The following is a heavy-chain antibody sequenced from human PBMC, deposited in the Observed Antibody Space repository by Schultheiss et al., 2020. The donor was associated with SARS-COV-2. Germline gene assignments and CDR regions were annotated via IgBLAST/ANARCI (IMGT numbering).Heavy chain of an antibody. Sequence: ASVKVSCKASGYTFTSYAMHWVRQAPGQRLEWMGWINAGNGNTKYSQKFQGRVTITRDTSASTAYMELSSLRSEDTAVYYCAREYYYDSSGPTMTVDYWGQGTLVTVSS. D-gene: IGHD3-22*01. CDR1: GYTFTSYA. J-gene: IGHJ4*02. CDR3: AREYYYDSSGPTMTVDY. CDR2: INAGNGNT. V-gene: IGHV1-3*01.